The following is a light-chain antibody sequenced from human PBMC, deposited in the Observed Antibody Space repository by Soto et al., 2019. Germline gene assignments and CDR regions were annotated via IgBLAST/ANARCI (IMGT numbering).Light chain of an antibody. CDR2: DAS. Sequence: EIVLTQSPATLSLSPGERATLSCRASQSVSSYLAWYQQKPGQAPRLLIYDASNRATGIPARFSGRGSGIDFTLTMISPEPEDFAVYYSQKSSNLTPNFGHGKRLEIK. CDR3: QKSSNLTPN. J-gene: IGKJ5*01. CDR1: QSVSSY. V-gene: IGKV3-11*01.